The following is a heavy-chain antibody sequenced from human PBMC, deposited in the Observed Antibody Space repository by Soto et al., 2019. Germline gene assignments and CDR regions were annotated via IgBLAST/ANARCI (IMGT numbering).Heavy chain of an antibody. CDR1: GYTFTSYD. V-gene: IGHV1-8*02. CDR3: AGQVGSYDAFDI. J-gene: IGHJ3*02. D-gene: IGHD1-26*01. CDR2: MNPNSGNT. Sequence: ASVKVSCKASGYTFTSYDINWVRQATGQGLEWMGWMNPNSGNTGYAQKFQGRVTMTRNTSMSTAYMELSSLRSEDTAVYYCAGQVGSYDAFDIWGQGTMVTVSS.